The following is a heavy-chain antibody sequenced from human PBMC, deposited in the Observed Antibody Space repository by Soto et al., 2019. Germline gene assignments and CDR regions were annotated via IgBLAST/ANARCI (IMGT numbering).Heavy chain of an antibody. D-gene: IGHD1-1*01. CDR3: ARIGPQNYWNYYYYYYMDV. CDR2: IYYSGST. J-gene: IGHJ6*03. Sequence: SDTLSLTCTVSCGSISSYYWSWIRQPPGKGLEWIGYIYYSGSTNYNPSLKSRVTISVDTSKNQFSLKLSSVTAADTAVYYCARIGPQNYWNYYYYYYMDVWGKGTTVTVSS. V-gene: IGHV4-59*08. CDR1: CGSISSYY.